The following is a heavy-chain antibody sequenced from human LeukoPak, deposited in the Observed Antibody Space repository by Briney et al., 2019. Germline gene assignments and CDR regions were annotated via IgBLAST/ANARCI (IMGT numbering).Heavy chain of an antibody. CDR3: ARDDDYGDYRGAFDI. CDR2: INPNSGGT. D-gene: IGHD4-17*01. CDR1: GYTFTGYY. V-gene: IGHV1-2*02. J-gene: IGHJ3*02. Sequence: GASVKVSCKASGYTFTGYYMHWVRQAPGQGLEWMGWINPNSGGTNYAQKFQGRVTMTRDTSISTAYMELSRLRSDDTAVYYCARDDDYGDYRGAFDIRGQGTMVTVSS.